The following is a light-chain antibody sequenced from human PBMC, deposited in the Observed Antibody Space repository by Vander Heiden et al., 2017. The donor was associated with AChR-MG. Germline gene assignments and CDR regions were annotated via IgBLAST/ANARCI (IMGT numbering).Light chain of an antibody. V-gene: IGKV3-15*01. CDR3: QQHKNWPPRT. J-gene: IGKJ1*01. CDR2: GAS. Sequence: EIVMTQSPATLSVSPGERATLSCRASQSVSSNLAWYQQKPGQAPRLLIYGASTRATGIPARFSGSGYGTEFTLTISSRQSEDFAVYYCQQHKNWPPRTFGQRTKVEIK. CDR1: QSVSSN.